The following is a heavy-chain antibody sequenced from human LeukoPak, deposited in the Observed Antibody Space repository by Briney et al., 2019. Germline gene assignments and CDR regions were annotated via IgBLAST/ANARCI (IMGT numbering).Heavy chain of an antibody. J-gene: IGHJ4*02. D-gene: IGHD3-10*01. V-gene: IGHV4-34*01. CDR3: ARDRYYYVSGSYRLFDY. CDR2: INHSGST. Sequence: SETLSLTCAVYGGSFSGYYWSWIRQPPGKGLEWIGEINHSGSTKYNPSLKSRVTISVDTSKNQFSLKLSSVTAADTAVYYCARDRYYYVSGSYRLFDYWGQGTLVTVSS. CDR1: GGSFSGYY.